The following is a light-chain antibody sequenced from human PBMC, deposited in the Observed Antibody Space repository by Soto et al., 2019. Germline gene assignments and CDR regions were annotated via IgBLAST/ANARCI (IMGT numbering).Light chain of an antibody. J-gene: IGLJ2*01. CDR1: KLGDKY. Sequence: SYELTQPPSVSVSPGQTASITCSGDKLGDKYACWYQQKPGQSPVLVIYQDSKRPSGIPERFSGSNSGNTATLTISGTQAMDEADYYCQAWDSSTHHVVFGGGTQLTVL. CDR2: QDS. V-gene: IGLV3-1*01. CDR3: QAWDSSTHHVV.